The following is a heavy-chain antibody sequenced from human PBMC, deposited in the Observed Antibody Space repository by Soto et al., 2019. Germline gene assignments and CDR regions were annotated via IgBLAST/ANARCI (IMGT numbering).Heavy chain of an antibody. CDR1: GYTFTGYA. J-gene: IGHJ4*02. V-gene: IGHV1-3*01. CDR3: ARAVAVAAAFAS. CDR2: INAGNGNT. D-gene: IGHD6-19*01. Sequence: GASVKVSCKASGYTFTGYAMHWVRQAPGQRLEWMGWINAGNGNTKYSQKFQGRVTITRDTSASAAYMELSSLSSEDTAVYYCARAVAVAAAFASWGKGTLVPVSP.